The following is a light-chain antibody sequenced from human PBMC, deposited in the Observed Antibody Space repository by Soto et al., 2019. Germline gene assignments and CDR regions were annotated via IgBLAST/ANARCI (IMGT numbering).Light chain of an antibody. CDR3: QQYNNWPRWA. CDR2: GAS. Sequence: EIVMTQSPATLSVSPGERATFSCRASQSVSSNLAWYQQKPGQAPRLLIYGASTRATGIPARFSGSGSGTEFTLTISSLQSEDFAVYYCQQYNNWPRWAFGQGTKVDI. CDR1: QSVSSN. J-gene: IGKJ1*01. V-gene: IGKV3-15*01.